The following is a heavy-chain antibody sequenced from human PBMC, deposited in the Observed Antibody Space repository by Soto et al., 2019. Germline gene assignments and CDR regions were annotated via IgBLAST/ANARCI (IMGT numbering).Heavy chain of an antibody. CDR1: GFSFSSYS. CDR2: ISSSSSYI. J-gene: IGHJ3*01. D-gene: IGHD2-21*01. CDR3: ARVHIVVVERTIRDAFDF. V-gene: IGHV3-21*01. Sequence: EVQLVESGGGLVKPGGSLRLSCAASGFSFSSYSMNWVRQAPGKGLEWVSSISSSSSYIYYADSVKGRFTISRDNAKNLLYLQMNSLRAEETAVYYFARVHIVVVERTIRDAFDFWGQGTMVTVSA.